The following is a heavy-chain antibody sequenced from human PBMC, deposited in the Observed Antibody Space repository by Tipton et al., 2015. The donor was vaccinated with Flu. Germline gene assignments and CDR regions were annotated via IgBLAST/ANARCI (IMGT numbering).Heavy chain of an antibody. CDR2: IKSKTDGGTT. D-gene: IGHD6-19*01. V-gene: IGHV3-15*01. CDR3: TTEGGAVAGFFDY. CDR1: GFTFSNAW. J-gene: IGHJ4*02. Sequence: SPRLSCAASGFTFSNAWMSWVRQAPGKGLEWVGRIKSKTDGGTTDYAAPVKGRFTISRDASKNTLYLQMNSLKTEDTAVYYCTTEGGAVAGFFDYWGQGTLVTVSS.